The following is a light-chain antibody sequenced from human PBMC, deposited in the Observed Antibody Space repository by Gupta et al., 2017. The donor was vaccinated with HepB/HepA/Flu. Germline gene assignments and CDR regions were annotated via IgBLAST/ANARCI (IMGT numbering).Light chain of an antibody. CDR1: SSDVGSYNL. V-gene: IGLV2-23*02. Sequence: QSALTQPASVSGSPGKSITISCTGTSSDVGSYNLVSWYQQHPGKAPKLMIYEVSKRPSGVSNLFSGSKSGNTASLPISGLQAEDEADYYCCSYAGSSTYVVFGGGTKLTVL. CDR3: CSYAGSSTYVV. CDR2: EVS. J-gene: IGLJ2*01.